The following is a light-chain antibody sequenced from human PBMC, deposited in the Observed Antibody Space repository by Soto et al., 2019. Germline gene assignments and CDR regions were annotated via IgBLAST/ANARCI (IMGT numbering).Light chain of an antibody. CDR1: GRDIGAYDY. Sequence: QSALTQPASVSGSPGQSITISCTGSGRDIGAYDYVSWYQQHPGKAPKLLIYGVKNRPSGVSYRFSASKSAFTASLTISGLQAEDEAHYYCSSYKCSYFYVFGPGTKVTVL. V-gene: IGLV2-14*01. CDR3: SSYKCSYFYV. CDR2: GVK. J-gene: IGLJ1*01.